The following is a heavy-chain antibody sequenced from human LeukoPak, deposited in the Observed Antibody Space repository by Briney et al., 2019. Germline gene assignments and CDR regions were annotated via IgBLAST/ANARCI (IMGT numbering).Heavy chain of an antibody. D-gene: IGHD2-15*01. CDR1: GGSISSSSYY. V-gene: IGHV4-39*07. Sequence: SETLSLTCTVSGGSISSSSYYWGWIRQPPGKGLEWIGSIYYSGSTYYNPSLKSRVTISVDTSKNQFSLKLSSVTAADTAVYYCAAGVVAATPAAFDIWGQGTVVTVSS. CDR3: AAGVVAATPAAFDI. J-gene: IGHJ3*02. CDR2: IYYSGST.